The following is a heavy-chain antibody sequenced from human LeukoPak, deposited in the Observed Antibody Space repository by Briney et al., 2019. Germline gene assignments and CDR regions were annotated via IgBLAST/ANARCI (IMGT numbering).Heavy chain of an antibody. CDR3: ARGRGIAARFDY. D-gene: IGHD6-6*01. CDR1: GGSFSGYY. Sequence: SETLSLTCAVYGGSFSGYYWSWIRQPPGKGLEWIGEINHSGSTNYNPSLKSRVTISVDTSKNQFSLKLSSVTAADTAVYYCARGRGIAARFDYWGQGTLVTVSS. J-gene: IGHJ4*02. CDR2: INHSGST. V-gene: IGHV4-34*01.